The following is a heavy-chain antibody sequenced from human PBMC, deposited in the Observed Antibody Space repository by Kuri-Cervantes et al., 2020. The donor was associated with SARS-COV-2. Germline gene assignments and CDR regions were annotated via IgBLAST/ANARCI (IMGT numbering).Heavy chain of an antibody. CDR2: ISGSGGST. D-gene: IGHD3-10*01. J-gene: IGHJ6*02. CDR3: AKGELLWFGEQQSGGMDV. Sequence: GGSLRLSCAASGFTFSSYAMSWVRQAPGKGLERVSAISGSGGSTYYADSVKGRFTISRDNSKNTLYLQMNSLRAEDTAVYYCAKGELLWFGEQQSGGMDVWGQGTTVTVSS. V-gene: IGHV3-23*01. CDR1: GFTFSSYA.